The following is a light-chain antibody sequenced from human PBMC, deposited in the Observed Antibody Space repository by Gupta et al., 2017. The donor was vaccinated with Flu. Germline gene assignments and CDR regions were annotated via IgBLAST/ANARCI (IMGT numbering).Light chain of an antibody. CDR3: QQYYSTPGT. V-gene: IGKV4-1*01. Sequence: DIVMTQSADSLAVSLGGRATINCKSSQSVLYSSTNKNYLAWYQQKPGRPPKLLIYWASTRESGVPDRFSGSGSGTDFTLTISSLQAEDVAVYFCQQYYSTPGTFGQGTKVEIK. CDR1: QSVLYSSTNKNY. J-gene: IGKJ1*01. CDR2: WAS.